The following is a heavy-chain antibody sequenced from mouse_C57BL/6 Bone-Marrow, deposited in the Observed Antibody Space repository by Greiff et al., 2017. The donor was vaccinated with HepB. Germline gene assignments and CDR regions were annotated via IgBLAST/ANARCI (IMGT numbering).Heavy chain of an antibody. D-gene: IGHD2-10*01. CDR2: IYPRSGNT. CDR3: ARSPYLTMDY. CDR1: GYTFTSYG. V-gene: IGHV1-81*01. Sequence: VQLQQSGAELARPGASVKLSCKASGYTFTSYGISWVKQRTGQGLEWIGEIYPRSGNTYYNEKFKGKATLTADKSSSTAYMELHSLTSEDSAVYFCARSPYLTMDYWGQGTSVTVSS. J-gene: IGHJ4*01.